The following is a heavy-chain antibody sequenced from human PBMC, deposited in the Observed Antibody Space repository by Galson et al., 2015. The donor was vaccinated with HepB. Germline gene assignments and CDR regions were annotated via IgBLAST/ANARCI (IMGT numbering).Heavy chain of an antibody. V-gene: IGHV3-74*01. CDR1: GFTFSNTW. J-gene: IGHJ4*02. CDR2: ITGDGSET. Sequence: SLRLSCAASGFTFSNTWMHRVRQTPGKGLMLVALITGDGSETRYADSVKGRFTISRDNAKNSLYLQMNSLRAEDAAVYYCAKDHYWSIDYWGQGTLVTVSS. D-gene: IGHD2-2*01. CDR3: AKDHYWSIDY.